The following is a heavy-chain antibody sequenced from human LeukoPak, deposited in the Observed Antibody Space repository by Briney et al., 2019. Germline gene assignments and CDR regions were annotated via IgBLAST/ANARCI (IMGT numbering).Heavy chain of an antibody. CDR3: AKGLRSGWFFDY. Sequence: PGGSLRLSCTATGIIFRAYPMSWVRQAPGKGLEWVSAISGSGSSTYYADSMKGRFTISRDNSKNTLYLQMNSLRAEDTAVYYCAKGLRSGWFFDYWGQGTLVTVSS. J-gene: IGHJ4*02. V-gene: IGHV3-23*01. D-gene: IGHD6-19*01. CDR2: ISGSGSST. CDR1: GIIFRAYP.